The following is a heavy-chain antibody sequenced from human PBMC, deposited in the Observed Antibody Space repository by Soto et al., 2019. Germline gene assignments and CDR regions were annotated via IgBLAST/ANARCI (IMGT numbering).Heavy chain of an antibody. CDR2: IYWDGDR. Sequence: QITLKESGPTLVKPTQTLTLTCTFSGFSLSTGGMGVGWIRQPPGKALEWLALIYWDGDRRYRPSLMSRLTIAKDTSKNHVVLTMTNMDPVDTATYYCVHSRCGGDCLQSYSSHYYYGMDIWGQGTTVTASS. CDR3: VHSRCGGDCLQSYSSHYYYGMDI. J-gene: IGHJ6*02. CDR1: GFSLSTGGMG. D-gene: IGHD2-21*02. V-gene: IGHV2-5*02.